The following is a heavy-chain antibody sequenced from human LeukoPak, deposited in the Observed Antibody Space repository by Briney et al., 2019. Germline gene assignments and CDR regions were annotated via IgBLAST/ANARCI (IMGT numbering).Heavy chain of an antibody. Sequence: PGGSLRLSCAASGFTFSSYSMNWVRQAPGKGLEWVSSISSSSSYIYYADSVKGRFTISRDNAKKSLYLQMNSLRGEDTAVYYCARDAGTWAYGYNFDYWGQGTLVSVSS. V-gene: IGHV3-21*01. CDR3: ARDAGTWAYGYNFDY. D-gene: IGHD1-14*01. CDR1: GFTFSSYS. J-gene: IGHJ4*02. CDR2: ISSSSSYI.